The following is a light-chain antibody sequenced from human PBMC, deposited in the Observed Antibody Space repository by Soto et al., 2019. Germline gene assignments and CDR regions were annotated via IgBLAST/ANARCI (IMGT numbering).Light chain of an antibody. V-gene: IGLV2-8*01. CDR2: EVT. CDR1: SSDVGANNY. CDR3: SSYAGANRV. Sequence: QSALTQPPSASGSPGQPVTISCTGTSSDVGANNYVSWYQQHPGKAPKLMIYEVTKRPSGVPDRFSGSKSGNTASLTVSGLQAEDEADYYCSSYAGANRVFGTGTKVTVL. J-gene: IGLJ1*01.